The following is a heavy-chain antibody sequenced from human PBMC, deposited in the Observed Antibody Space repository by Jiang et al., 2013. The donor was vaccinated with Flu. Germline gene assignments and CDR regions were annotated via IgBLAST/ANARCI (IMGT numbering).Heavy chain of an antibody. Sequence: KGLEWVAVISYDGSNKYYADSVKGRFTISRDNSKNTLYLQMNSLRAEDTAVYYCARGNTVATRPGLAFDIWGQGTMVTVSS. J-gene: IGHJ3*02. CDR3: ARGNTVATRPGLAFDI. V-gene: IGHV3-30-3*01. CDR2: ISYDGSNK. D-gene: IGHD4-23*01.